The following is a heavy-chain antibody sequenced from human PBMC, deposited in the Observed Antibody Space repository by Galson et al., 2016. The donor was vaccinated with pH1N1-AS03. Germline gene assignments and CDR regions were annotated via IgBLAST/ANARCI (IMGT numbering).Heavy chain of an antibody. Sequence: CAASGFTFSDYAIHWVRQAPGKGLEYVSAISSDASGTYYANSVKGRFTISRDNSKNTVYLQMGSLRAEDMAVYYCARRRSYYDFWSGYSDYWGQGTLVTVSS. CDR3: ARRRSYYDFWSGYSDY. CDR1: GFTFSDYA. CDR2: ISSDASGT. V-gene: IGHV3-64*01. J-gene: IGHJ4*02. D-gene: IGHD3-3*01.